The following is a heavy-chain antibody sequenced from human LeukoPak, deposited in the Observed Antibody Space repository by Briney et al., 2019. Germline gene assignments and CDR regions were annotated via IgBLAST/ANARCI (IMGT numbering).Heavy chain of an antibody. CDR1: GGSISNYY. D-gene: IGHD2-2*01. Sequence: SETLSLTCSVSGGSISNYYWSWIRQPPGKGLEWIGRIYTSGSTNYNPSLKSRVTISVDTSKNQFSLKLSSVTAADTAVYYCAREGDIVVVPGTYEDAFDIWGQGTMVTVSS. J-gene: IGHJ3*02. V-gene: IGHV4-4*08. CDR3: AREGDIVVVPGTYEDAFDI. CDR2: IYTSGST.